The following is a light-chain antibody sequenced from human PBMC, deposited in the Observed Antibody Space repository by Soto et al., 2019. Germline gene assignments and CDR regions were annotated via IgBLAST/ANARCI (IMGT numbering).Light chain of an antibody. CDR3: NSYTSKSTGV. Sequence: QSALTQPASVSGSPGQSITISCTGTSSDVGGYNYVSWYQQHPGKAPKLIIYEVSNRTSGVSNRFSGSKSGNTASLTISGLQDEDEADYYCNSYTSKSTGVFGTGTKLTVL. J-gene: IGLJ1*01. V-gene: IGLV2-14*01. CDR1: SSDVGGYNY. CDR2: EVS.